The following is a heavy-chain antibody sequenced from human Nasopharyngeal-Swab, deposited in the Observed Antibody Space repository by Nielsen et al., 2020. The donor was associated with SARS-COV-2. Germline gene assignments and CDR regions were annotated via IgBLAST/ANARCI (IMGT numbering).Heavy chain of an antibody. J-gene: IGHJ4*02. D-gene: IGHD2-2*01. CDR1: GAFISSPNW. CDR2: IFHGGLI. Sequence: SETLSLTCAVSGAFISSPNWWNWVRQSPGRGLDWIGEIFHGGLINYNPSLKGRVTISIDNSKNQFSLKLNSMTAADTAVYYCARVPAGCSSTSCYLIDWGQGILVTVSS. V-gene: IGHV4-4*02. CDR3: ARVPAGCSSTSCYLID.